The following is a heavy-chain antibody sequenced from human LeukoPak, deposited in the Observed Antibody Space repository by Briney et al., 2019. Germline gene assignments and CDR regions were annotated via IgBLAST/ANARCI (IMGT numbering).Heavy chain of an antibody. J-gene: IGHJ5*02. CDR3: ARSEGIVVVMSLFSASGYWFDP. Sequence: ASVKVSCKASGYTFTGYYMHWVRQAPGQGLEWMGWINPNSGGTNYAQKFQGRVTMTRDTSISTAYMELSRLRSDDTAVYYCARSEGIVVVMSLFSASGYWFDPWGQGTLVTVSS. CDR1: GYTFTGYY. CDR2: INPNSGGT. V-gene: IGHV1-2*02. D-gene: IGHD3-22*01.